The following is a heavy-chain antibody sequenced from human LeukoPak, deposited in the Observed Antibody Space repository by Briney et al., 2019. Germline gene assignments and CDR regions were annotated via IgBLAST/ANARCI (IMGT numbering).Heavy chain of an antibody. D-gene: IGHD2-2*01. V-gene: IGHV1-8*01. J-gene: IGHJ6*03. CDR2: INPENGNT. CDR1: GYTLTNND. Sequence: ASVKVSCKASGYTLTNNDINWVRQATGQGPEWMGWINPENGNTGYAQKFQGRVIMTRGTAINTVYMELSSLTFEDTAIYFCARPTSRPSNYYHMDVWGKGTTVTVSS. CDR3: ARPTSRPSNYYHMDV.